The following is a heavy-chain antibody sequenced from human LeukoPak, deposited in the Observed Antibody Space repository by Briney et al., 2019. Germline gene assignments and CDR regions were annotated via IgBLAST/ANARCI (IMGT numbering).Heavy chain of an antibody. CDR3: ARGEDYGDYYFDY. V-gene: IGHV3-48*04. J-gene: IGHJ4*02. D-gene: IGHD4-17*01. CDR2: ISSSSSTI. Sequence: PGGSLRLSCAASGFTFNSYSMNWVRQAPGKGLEWVSYISSSSSTIYYADSVKGRFTISRDNAKNSLYLQMNSLRAEDTAVYYCARGEDYGDYYFDYWGQGTLVTVSS. CDR1: GFTFNSYS.